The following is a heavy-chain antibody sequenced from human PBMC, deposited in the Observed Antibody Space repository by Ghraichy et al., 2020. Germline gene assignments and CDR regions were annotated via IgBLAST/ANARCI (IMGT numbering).Heavy chain of an antibody. CDR1: GGSISSGGYS. Sequence: SETLSLTCAVSGGSISSGGYSWSWIRQPPGKGLEWIGYIYYSGSTYYNPSLKSRVTISVDTSKNQFSLKLSSVTAADTAVYYCARADYSSPFDYWGQGTLVTVSS. J-gene: IGHJ4*02. CDR3: ARADYSSPFDY. CDR2: IYYSGST. D-gene: IGHD4-11*01. V-gene: IGHV4-30-4*07.